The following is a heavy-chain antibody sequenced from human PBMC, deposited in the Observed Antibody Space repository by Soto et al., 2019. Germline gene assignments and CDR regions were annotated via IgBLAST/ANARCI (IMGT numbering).Heavy chain of an antibody. V-gene: IGHV4-31*03. CDR1: GDSMTTVGYY. J-gene: IGHJ4*02. CDR2: ISYSGST. CDR3: TRGDY. Sequence: QVQLQESGPGLVKPSQTLSLTCTVSGDSMTTVGYYWTWLRQHPGQGLEWMGFISYSGSTYYSSSLKGRVAISADTATNQFSLKINSVTAADTVVYYCTRGDYWGQGTLVTVSS.